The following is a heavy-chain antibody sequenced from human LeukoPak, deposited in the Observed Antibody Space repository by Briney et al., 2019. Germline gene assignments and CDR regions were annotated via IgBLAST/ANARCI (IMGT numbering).Heavy chain of an antibody. CDR1: RYTLRTYS. CDR3: AKDLDCSGGTCHKAFDC. CDR2: IRDDGSDK. Sequence: PRGSLRLSRVQPRYTLRTYSTCSVRHAPRKGLERGSHIRDDGSDKFYGDSLNGRFTTSRDNSKNTLYLQMSRLRVEDTAVYYCAKDLDCSGGTCHKAFDCWGQGTLVTVSS. J-gene: IGHJ4*02. D-gene: IGHD2-15*01. V-gene: IGHV3-30*02.